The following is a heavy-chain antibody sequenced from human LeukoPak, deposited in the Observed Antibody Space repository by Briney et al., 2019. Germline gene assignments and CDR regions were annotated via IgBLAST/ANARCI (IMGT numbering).Heavy chain of an antibody. CDR2: ISAYNGNT. Sequence: ASVTVSCTASGYTFTSYGISWVRQAPGKGLEWMGWISAYNGNTNYAQKLQGRVTMTTDTSTSTAYMELSSLRSEDTAVYYCARKTVVVPAAILGWFDPWGEGTLVTVSS. V-gene: IGHV1-18*01. CDR3: ARKTVVVPAAILGWFDP. CDR1: GYTFTSYG. D-gene: IGHD2-2*01. J-gene: IGHJ5*02.